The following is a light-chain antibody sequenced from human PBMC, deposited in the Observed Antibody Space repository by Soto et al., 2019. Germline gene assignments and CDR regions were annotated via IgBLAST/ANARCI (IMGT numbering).Light chain of an antibody. V-gene: IGLV2-8*01. Sequence: QSVLTQPPSASGSPGQSVAISCTGTASHIGGYTFVSWYQPHPGKAPKLLIYDVNKRPSGVPDRFSGSKSGNTASLTVSGLQAEDEADYYCSAHGGTNPYVFGTGTKLTVL. CDR2: DVN. CDR1: ASHIGGYTF. CDR3: SAHGGTNPYV. J-gene: IGLJ1*01.